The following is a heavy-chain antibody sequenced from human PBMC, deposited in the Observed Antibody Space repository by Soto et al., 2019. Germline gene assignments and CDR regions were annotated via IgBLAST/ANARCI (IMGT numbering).Heavy chain of an antibody. V-gene: IGHV3-9*01. D-gene: IGHD2-21*02. CDR2: LNWNSAKV. CDR3: VKASGAGILVVPAPTRRAYYKLDS. J-gene: IGHJ5*01. CDR1: GFTFDDYA. Sequence: EVQLVESGGGLVQPGRSLRLSCATSGFTFDDYAMHWVRQAPGKGLEWVAGLNWNSAKVGYADSVKGRWTISRDNAKNCLNLQLNSPRTEDTALYYSVKASGAGILVVPAPTRRAYYKLDSWGQGTLVTVSS.